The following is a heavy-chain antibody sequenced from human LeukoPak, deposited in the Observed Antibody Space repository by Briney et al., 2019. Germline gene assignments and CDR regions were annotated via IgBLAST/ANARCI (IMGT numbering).Heavy chain of an antibody. CDR1: GYTLTEVS. CDR3: ATEGLGYSGSYLY. CDR2: FYPEVGET. J-gene: IGHJ4*02. V-gene: IGHV1-24*01. Sequence: ASVTVSCTVSGYTLTEVSMHWVRQAPGKGLEWMGGFYPEVGETIYAQKFQGTVIITEGTSTDTAYMELSSLRSEDAAVYYCATEGLGYSGSYLYWGQGTLVSVSS. D-gene: IGHD1-26*01.